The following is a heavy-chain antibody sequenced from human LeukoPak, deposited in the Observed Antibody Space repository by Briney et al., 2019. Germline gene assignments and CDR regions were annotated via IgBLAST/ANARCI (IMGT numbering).Heavy chain of an antibody. Sequence: PGRSLRLSCAASGFTFSSYGMHWVRQAPGKGLEWVAVIWYDGSNKYYADSMKGRFTISRDNSKNTLYLQMSSLRAEDTAVYYCARAKAVAGGSARPRTNWFDPWGQGTLVTVSS. CDR1: GFTFSSYG. D-gene: IGHD6-19*01. J-gene: IGHJ5*02. CDR2: IWYDGSNK. V-gene: IGHV3-33*01. CDR3: ARAKAVAGGSARPRTNWFDP.